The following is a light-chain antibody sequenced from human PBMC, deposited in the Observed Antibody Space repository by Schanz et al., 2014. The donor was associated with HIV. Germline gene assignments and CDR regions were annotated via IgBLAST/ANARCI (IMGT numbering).Light chain of an antibody. CDR3: AAWDDSLNGHWV. V-gene: IGLV1-44*01. J-gene: IGLJ3*02. Sequence: QSLLTQPPSASGTPGQTVTISCSGSSSNIGSNTVNWYQQLPGTAPKLLIYSYNQRPSGFPDRFSGSKSGTSASLAISGLQSEDEADYYCAAWDDSLNGHWVFGGGTKLTVL. CDR1: SSNIGSNT. CDR2: SYN.